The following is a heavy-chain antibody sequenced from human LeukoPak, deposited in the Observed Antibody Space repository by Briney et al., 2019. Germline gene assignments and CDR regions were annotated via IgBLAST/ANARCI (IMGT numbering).Heavy chain of an antibody. CDR1: GGSISSTNW. CDR2: IFYSGST. J-gene: IGHJ4*02. CDR3: ARIVSGSYFYFDY. D-gene: IGHD1-26*01. V-gene: IGHV4-61*01. Sequence: PSETLSLTCAVSGGSISSTNWWSWIRQPPGKGLEWIGYIFYSGSTNYNPSLKSRVTISVDTSNSQFSLNLSSVTAADTAVYYCARIVSGSYFYFDYWGQGTLVTVSS.